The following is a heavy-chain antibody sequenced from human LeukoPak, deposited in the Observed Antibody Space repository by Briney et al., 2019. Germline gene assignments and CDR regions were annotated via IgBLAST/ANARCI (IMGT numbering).Heavy chain of an antibody. CDR1: GFTFSSYA. CDR3: ARGHLYYDFWSGLFDY. CDR2: IRYDGSNK. V-gene: IGHV3-30*04. Sequence: PGRSLRLSCAASGFTFSSYAMHWVRQAPGKGLEWVAFIRYDGSNKYYADSVKGRFTISRDNSKNTLYLQMNSLRAEDTAVYYCARGHLYYDFWSGLFDYWGQGTLVTVSS. D-gene: IGHD3-3*01. J-gene: IGHJ4*02.